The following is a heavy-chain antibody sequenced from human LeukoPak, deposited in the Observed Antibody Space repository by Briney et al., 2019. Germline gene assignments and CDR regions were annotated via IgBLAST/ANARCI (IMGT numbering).Heavy chain of an antibody. CDR2: ITGSSTSI. D-gene: IGHD3-10*01. CDR1: GFSFSSHD. CDR3: VREGSGSTHYMDV. Sequence: GGSLRLSCATSGFSFSSHDMNWVRQAPGKGLEWVSSITGSSTSIDYADSVKGRFAISRDNAKDSLFLQMDSLRVDDSAVYYCVREGSGSTHYMDVWGKGTAVTVSS. V-gene: IGHV3-21*01. J-gene: IGHJ6*03.